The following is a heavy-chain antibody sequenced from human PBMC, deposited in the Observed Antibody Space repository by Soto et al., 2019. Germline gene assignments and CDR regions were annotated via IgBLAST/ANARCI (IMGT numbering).Heavy chain of an antibody. V-gene: IGHV3-30-3*01. J-gene: IGHJ4*02. CDR1: GFTFSSYA. CDR2: ISYDGSNK. Sequence: PGGSLRLSCAASGFTFSSYAMRLVRQAPGKGLEWVAVISYDGSNKYYADSVKGRFTISRDNSKNTLYLQMNSLRAEDTAVYYCARTFPDSSGYYRNYFDYWGQGTLVTVSS. D-gene: IGHD3-22*01. CDR3: ARTFPDSSGYYRNYFDY.